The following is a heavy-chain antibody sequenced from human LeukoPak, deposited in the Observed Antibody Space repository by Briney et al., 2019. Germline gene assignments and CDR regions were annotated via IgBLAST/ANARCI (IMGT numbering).Heavy chain of an antibody. D-gene: IGHD3-10*01. Sequence: ASVKVSCKASGNIFTGYYLHWVRQAPGQGLEWMGWMNPNGGGPKYAPKFQGRVTMTRDTSINTVYMELSRLRSDDTAVYYCATGLFSYYYGSGAWGQGTLVTVSS. CDR2: MNPNGGGP. J-gene: IGHJ4*02. V-gene: IGHV1-2*02. CDR3: ATGLFSYYYGSGA. CDR1: GNIFTGYY.